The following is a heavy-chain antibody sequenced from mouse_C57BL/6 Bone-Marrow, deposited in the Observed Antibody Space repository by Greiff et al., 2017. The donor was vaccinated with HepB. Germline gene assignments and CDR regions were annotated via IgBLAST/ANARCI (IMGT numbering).Heavy chain of an antibody. CDR3: ARPLYYFDY. V-gene: IGHV1-55*01. CDR1: GYTFTSYW. Sequence: QVQLKQPGAELVKPGASVKMSCKASGYTFTSYWITWVKQRPGQGLEWIGDIYPGSGSTNYNEKFKSKATITADTSSSTAYMQLSSLTSEDSAVYYCARPLYYFDYWGQGTTLTVSS. J-gene: IGHJ2*01. CDR2: IYPGSGST.